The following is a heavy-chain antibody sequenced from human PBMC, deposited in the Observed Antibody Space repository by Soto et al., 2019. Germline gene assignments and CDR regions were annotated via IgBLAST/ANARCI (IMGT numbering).Heavy chain of an antibody. CDR2: IYWDDDK. Sequence: QITLNESGPTQVKPRQTLTLTCPFSGFSLTTSGVGVGWIRQSPGKAPECLALIYWDDDKRYSPSLKSRLTIPNDSSKNQVVLTMADLDPADTATYYCAHRVLRTVFGLVTTTAIYFDFWGQGTPVAVSS. J-gene: IGHJ4*02. D-gene: IGHD3-3*01. V-gene: IGHV2-5*02. CDR1: GFSLTTSGVG. CDR3: AHRVLRTVFGLVTTTAIYFDF.